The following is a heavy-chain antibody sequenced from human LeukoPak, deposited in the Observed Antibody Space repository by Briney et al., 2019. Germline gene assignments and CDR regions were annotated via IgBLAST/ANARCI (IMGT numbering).Heavy chain of an antibody. D-gene: IGHD4-17*01. CDR2: ISATGEKA. V-gene: IGHV3-23*01. J-gene: IGHJ4*02. Sequence: GGSLRLSCAASGFTFSSFAMNWVRQAPGKGLEWVSVISATGEKAYYAESVKDRFTISRDYSKNTVFLSMNSLRVDGTAIYYCAKDRRFSVTTDYYFDVWGPGTLVTVSS. CDR1: GFTFSSFA. CDR3: AKDRRFSVTTDYYFDV.